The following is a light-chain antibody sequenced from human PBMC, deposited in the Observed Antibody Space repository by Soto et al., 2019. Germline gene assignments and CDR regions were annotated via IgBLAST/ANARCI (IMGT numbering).Light chain of an antibody. CDR2: EVS. Sequence: QSALTQPASVSGSPGQSITISCTGTSSDVGAYIYVSWYQQHPGKAPKLMIYEVSNRPSGVSNRFSGSKSGNTASLTISGLQAEDEADYYCSSYSSSSFYVFGTGTKATVL. CDR3: SSYSSSSFYV. CDR1: SSDVGAYIY. V-gene: IGLV2-14*01. J-gene: IGLJ1*01.